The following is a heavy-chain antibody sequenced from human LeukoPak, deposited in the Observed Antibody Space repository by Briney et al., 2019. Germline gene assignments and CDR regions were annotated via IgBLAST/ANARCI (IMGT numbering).Heavy chain of an antibody. CDR2: IRSKADGGTT. CDR3: TTLRARSGY. CDR1: GFTFSSFW. D-gene: IGHD3-3*01. Sequence: GGSLRLSCTASGFTFSSFWMSWVRQAPGKGLEWVGRIRSKADGGTTEYGAPVKGRFAISRDDSKDTLCLQMNSLKTEDTALYYCTTLRARSGYWGQGTLVTVSS. V-gene: IGHV3-15*01. J-gene: IGHJ4*02.